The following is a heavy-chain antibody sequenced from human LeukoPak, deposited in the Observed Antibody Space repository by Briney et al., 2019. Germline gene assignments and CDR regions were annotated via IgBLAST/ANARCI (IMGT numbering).Heavy chain of an antibody. CDR2: IIPIFGTA. V-gene: IGHV1-69*13. CDR1: GGTFSSYA. J-gene: IGHJ6*02. CDR3: ARCGYSGYGNDDYYYGMDV. Sequence: ASVKVSCKASGGTFSSYAISWVRQAPGQGLEWMGGIIPIFGTANYAQKFQGRVTITADESTSTAYMELSSLRSEDTAVYYCARCGYSGYGNDDYYYGMDVRGQGTTVTVSS. D-gene: IGHD5-12*01.